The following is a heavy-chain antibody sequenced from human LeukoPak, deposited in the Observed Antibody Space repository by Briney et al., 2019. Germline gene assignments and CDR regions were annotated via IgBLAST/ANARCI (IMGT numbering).Heavy chain of an antibody. CDR2: IIPIFGTA. Sequence: SVKVSCKASGGTFSSYAISWVRQAPGHGLEWMGGIIPIFGTANYAQKFQGRVTITADESTSTAYMELSSLRSEGTAVYYCASSSSSHYFFDYWGQGTLVTVSS. J-gene: IGHJ4*02. D-gene: IGHD6-6*01. CDR3: ASSSSSHYFFDY. V-gene: IGHV1-69*01. CDR1: GGTFSSYA.